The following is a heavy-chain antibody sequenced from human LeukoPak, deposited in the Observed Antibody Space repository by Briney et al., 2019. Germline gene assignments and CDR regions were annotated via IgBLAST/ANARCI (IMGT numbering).Heavy chain of an antibody. V-gene: IGHV4-59*01. D-gene: IGHD3-22*01. J-gene: IGHJ3*02. Sequence: SETLSLTCTVSGGSISSYYWSCIRQPPGKGLEWIGYIYYSGSTNYNPSTKSRVTISVATSKNKISWNPSSVTAADTAVYYCARDNDSSGNDAFDIWGQGTMVTVSS. CDR2: IYYSGST. CDR3: ARDNDSSGNDAFDI. CDR1: GGSISSYY.